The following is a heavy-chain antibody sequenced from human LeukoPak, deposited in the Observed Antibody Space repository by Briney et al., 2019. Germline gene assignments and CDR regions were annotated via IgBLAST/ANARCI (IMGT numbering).Heavy chain of an antibody. CDR1: GGSISSYY. J-gene: IGHJ4*02. V-gene: IGHV4-34*01. CDR3: AESFYGSGSYRY. CDR2: INHSGST. D-gene: IGHD3-10*01. Sequence: PSETLSLTCTVSGGSISSYYWSWIRQPPGKGLEWIGEINHSGSTNYNPSLKSRVTISVDTSKNQFSLQLSSVTAADTAVYYCAESFYGSGSYRYWGQGTLVTVSS.